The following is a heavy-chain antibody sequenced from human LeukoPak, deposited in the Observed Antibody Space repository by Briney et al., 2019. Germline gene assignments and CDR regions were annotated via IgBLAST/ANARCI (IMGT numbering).Heavy chain of an antibody. V-gene: IGHV3-48*03. J-gene: IGHJ3*02. CDR2: ISSSGTT. CDR1: GFNFHSHE. Sequence: GGSLRLSCAASGFNFHSHEMNWVRQAPGKGLEWVSYISSSGTTYYADSVKGRFTISSDNAKNSLFLQMNSLRAEDTAVYYCGRGGYCSSTICYAMNAFDIWGHGTMVTVSS. CDR3: GRGGYCSSTICYAMNAFDI. D-gene: IGHD2-2*03.